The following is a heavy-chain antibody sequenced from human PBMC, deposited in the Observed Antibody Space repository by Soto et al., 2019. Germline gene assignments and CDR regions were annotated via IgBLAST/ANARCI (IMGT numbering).Heavy chain of an antibody. Sequence: EVQLVESGGGLVQPGGSLRLSCAAAGFTFSSYSMNWCRQAPGKGLEWVSYISSSRSTIYYADSVKGRFTISRDNAKNSLYLQMTSLRAEDTAVYYCARHPERKAEIGWFDPWGQGTLVTVSS. CDR2: ISSSRSTI. CDR1: GFTFSSYS. CDR3: ARHPERKAEIGWFDP. V-gene: IGHV3-48*01. J-gene: IGHJ5*02. D-gene: IGHD6-13*01.